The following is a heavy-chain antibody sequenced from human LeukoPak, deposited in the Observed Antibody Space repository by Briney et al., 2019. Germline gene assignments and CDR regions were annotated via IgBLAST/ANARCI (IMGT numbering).Heavy chain of an antibody. J-gene: IGHJ4*02. CDR1: GGSISSYY. Sequence: SETLSLTCTVSGGSISSYYWSWIRQPPGKGLEWIGYIYYSGSTNYNPSLKSRVTISVDTSKNQFSLKLSSVTAADTAVYYCARTLGVGDRFDYWGQGTLVTVSS. CDR2: IYYSGST. V-gene: IGHV4-59*01. CDR3: ARTLGVGDRFDY. D-gene: IGHD3-10*01.